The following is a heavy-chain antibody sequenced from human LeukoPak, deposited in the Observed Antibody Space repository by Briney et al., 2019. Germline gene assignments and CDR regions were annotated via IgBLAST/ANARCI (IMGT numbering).Heavy chain of an antibody. CDR2: IYYSGST. J-gene: IGHJ6*03. CDR3: ARCEVTSYYYYYYYMDV. Sequence: SETLSLTCTVSGGSISSSSYYWGWIRQPPGKGLEWIGSIYYSGSTYYNPSLKSRVTISVDTSKNQFSLKPSSVTAADTAVYYCARCEVTSYYYYYYYMDVWGKGTTVTVSS. D-gene: IGHD4-17*01. V-gene: IGHV4-39*07. CDR1: GGSISSSSYY.